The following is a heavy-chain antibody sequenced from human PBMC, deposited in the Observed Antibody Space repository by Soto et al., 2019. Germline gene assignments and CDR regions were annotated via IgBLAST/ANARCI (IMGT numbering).Heavy chain of an antibody. D-gene: IGHD6-13*01. Sequence: SETLSLTCAVYGGSFSGYYWSWIRQPPGKGLEWIGEINHSGSTNYNPSLKSRVTISVDTSKNQFSLKLSSVTAADTAVYYCARRSGPTRYSSSWYQGRPCFDYWGQGTLVTVSS. V-gene: IGHV4-34*01. CDR1: GGSFSGYY. CDR3: ARRSGPTRYSSSWYQGRPCFDY. J-gene: IGHJ4*02. CDR2: INHSGST.